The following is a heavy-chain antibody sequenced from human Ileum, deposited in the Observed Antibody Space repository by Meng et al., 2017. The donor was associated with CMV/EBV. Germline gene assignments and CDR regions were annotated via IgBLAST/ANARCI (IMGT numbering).Heavy chain of an antibody. CDR2: ILPINGDT. D-gene: IGHD1-7*01. Sequence: QPLGEGRNFGDSGTVSCNFSDLFIIRDGLHWEEQSPGQGLVGIGCILPINGDTDHVQKFQGRVTLTRDTSITTAFMELSGLTSDDTAVYYCVRENWYYDYWGQGTLVTVSS. J-gene: IGHJ4*02. CDR1: DLFIIRDG. CDR3: VRENWYYDY. V-gene: IGHV1-2*03.